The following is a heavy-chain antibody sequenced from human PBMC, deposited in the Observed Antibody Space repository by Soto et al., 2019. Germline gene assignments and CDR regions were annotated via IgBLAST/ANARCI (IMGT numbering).Heavy chain of an antibody. V-gene: IGHV1-2*04. CDR3: AREGLRATVVTREYYYYGMDV. D-gene: IGHD4-17*01. J-gene: IGHJ6*02. CDR2: INPNSGGT. CDR1: GYTFTGYY. Sequence: GASVKVSCKASGYTFTGYYMHWVRQAPGQGLEWMGWINPNSGGTNYAQKFQGWVTMTRDTSISTAYMELSRLRSDDTAVYYCAREGLRATVVTREYYYYGMDVWGQGTTVTVSS.